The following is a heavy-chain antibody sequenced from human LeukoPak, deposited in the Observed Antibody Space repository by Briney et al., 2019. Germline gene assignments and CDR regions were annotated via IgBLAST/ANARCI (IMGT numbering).Heavy chain of an antibody. CDR1: GFTFSSYG. CDR3: AKGPHCSSTSCYPYYFDY. Sequence: GRSLRLSCAASGFTFSSYGMHWVRQAPGKGLEWVAVTSYDGSNKYYADSVRGRFTISRDNSKNTLYLQMTSLRAEDTAVYYCAKGPHCSSTSCYPYYFDYWGQGTLVTVSS. CDR2: TSYDGSNK. J-gene: IGHJ4*02. D-gene: IGHD2-2*01. V-gene: IGHV3-30*18.